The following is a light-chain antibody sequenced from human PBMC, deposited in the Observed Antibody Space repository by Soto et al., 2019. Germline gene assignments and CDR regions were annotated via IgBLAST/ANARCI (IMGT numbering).Light chain of an antibody. CDR2: GAS. V-gene: IGKV3-20*01. Sequence: VLTQSPGTLSLSPGERATISCRASQTISSSYLAWYQHKPGQAPRLLIYGASSRATGIPHRFSGSGSGTDFTLTISRLAPEDCGVYYCQQYGGSPPYTFGQGTRLEIK. J-gene: IGKJ2*01. CDR3: QQYGGSPPYT. CDR1: QTISSSY.